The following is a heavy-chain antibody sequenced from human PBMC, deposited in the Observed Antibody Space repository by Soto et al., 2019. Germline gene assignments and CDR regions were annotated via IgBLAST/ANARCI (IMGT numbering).Heavy chain of an antibody. D-gene: IGHD3-22*01. CDR1: GFTFSSYA. V-gene: IGHV3-23*01. CDR2: ISGGGGST. CDR3: AKGLTIDSSGYYAFDY. Sequence: GWSLRLSCASSGFTFSSYAMRWVRQAPGKGLEWVSAISGGGGSTYYADSVKGRFTISRDNSKNTLYLQMNSLRAEDTAVYYCAKGLTIDSSGYYAFDYWGQGTLVTVSS. J-gene: IGHJ4*02.